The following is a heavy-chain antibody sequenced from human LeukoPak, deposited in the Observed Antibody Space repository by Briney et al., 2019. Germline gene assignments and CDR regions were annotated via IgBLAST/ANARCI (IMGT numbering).Heavy chain of an antibody. D-gene: IGHD3-10*01. Sequence: SVKVSCKASGGTFSNYAFNWVRQAPGQGLERVGGIIPIFGTINYAQKLQGRVTITTDESTSTAYMELSSLRSEDTAVYFCARGVFGADDVFDIWGQGTMVTVSS. V-gene: IGHV1-69*05. CDR1: GGTFSNYA. CDR2: IIPIFGTI. CDR3: ARGVFGADDVFDI. J-gene: IGHJ3*02.